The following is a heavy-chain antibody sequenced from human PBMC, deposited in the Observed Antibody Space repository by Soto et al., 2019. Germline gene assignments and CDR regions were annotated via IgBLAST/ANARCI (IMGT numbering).Heavy chain of an antibody. J-gene: IGHJ5*02. V-gene: IGHV1-18*01. CDR2: ISAYNGKT. D-gene: IGHD6-19*01. CDR1: GYTFSSYG. Sequence: ASVKVSCKASGYTFSSYGISWGRQALGQGLEWVGWISAYNGKTNYAQKLQGRVTMTTDTSTSTAYMELRSLRSDDTAVYYCARVSETDPAWFDPWGQGTLVTVSS. CDR3: ARVSETDPAWFDP.